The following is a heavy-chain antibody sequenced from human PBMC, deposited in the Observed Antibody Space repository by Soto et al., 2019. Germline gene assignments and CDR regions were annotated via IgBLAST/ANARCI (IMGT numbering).Heavy chain of an antibody. V-gene: IGHV3-48*01. J-gene: IGHJ3*02. D-gene: IGHD3-10*01. CDR2: ISSSSSTI. CDR3: AREEGSSMVRGVMGGAFDI. CDR1: GFTFSSYS. Sequence: GGSLRLSCAASGFTFSSYSMNWVRQATGKGLEWVSYISSSSSTIYYADSVKGRFTISRDNAKNSLYLQMNSLRAEDTAVYYCAREEGSSMVRGVMGGAFDIWGQGTMVTVSS.